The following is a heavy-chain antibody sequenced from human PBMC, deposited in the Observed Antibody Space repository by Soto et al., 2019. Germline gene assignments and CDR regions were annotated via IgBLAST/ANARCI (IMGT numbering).Heavy chain of an antibody. J-gene: IGHJ5*02. CDR1: GGSISSGDYY. CDR2: IYYSGST. Sequence: KASETLSLTCTVSGGSISSGDYYWSWIRQPPGNGLEWIGYIYYSGSTYYNPSLKSRVTISVDTSKNQFSLKLSSLTAADTAVYYCARGRITTIVVVPAAIVSWGQGTLVTVSS. D-gene: IGHD2-2*02. V-gene: IGHV4-30-4*01. CDR3: ARGRITTIVVVPAAIVS.